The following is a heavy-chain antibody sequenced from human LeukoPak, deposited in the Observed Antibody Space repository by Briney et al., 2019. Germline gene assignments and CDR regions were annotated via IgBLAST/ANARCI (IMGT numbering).Heavy chain of an antibody. D-gene: IGHD4-23*01. V-gene: IGHV3-21*01. CDR2: ISSSSSYI. CDR3: ARGDTTVVYYFDY. Sequence: GGSLRLSCAASGFTFSSYSMNWVRQAPGKGLEWVSSISSSSSYIYYADSVKGRFTISRDNAKNSLYLQMNSLRAEDTAVYYCARGDTTVVYYFDYWGQGTLVTVSS. J-gene: IGHJ4*02. CDR1: GFTFSSYS.